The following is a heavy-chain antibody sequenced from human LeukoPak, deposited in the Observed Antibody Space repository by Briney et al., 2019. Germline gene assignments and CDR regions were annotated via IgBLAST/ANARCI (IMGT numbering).Heavy chain of an antibody. CDR3: ARLRYYAMDV. CDR2: ISGSDDST. V-gene: IGHV3-23*01. J-gene: IGHJ6*02. CDR1: GFAFGSYA. Sequence: GGSLRLSCAASGFAFGSYAMGWVRQAPGKGLEWVSAISGSDDSTYYADSVKGRFTISRDNAKNSLYLQMNSLRAEDTAVYYCARLRYYAMDVWGQGTTVTASS.